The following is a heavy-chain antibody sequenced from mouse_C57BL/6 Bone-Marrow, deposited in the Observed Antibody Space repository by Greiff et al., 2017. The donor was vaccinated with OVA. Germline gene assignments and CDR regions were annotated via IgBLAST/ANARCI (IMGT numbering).Heavy chain of an antibody. CDR3: ARERGYYDYDDPSWFAY. D-gene: IGHD2-4*01. Sequence: QVQLQQPGAELVMPGASVKLSCKASGYTFTSYWMHWVKQRPGQGLEWIGEIDPSDSYTNYNQKFKGKSTLTVDKSSSTAYMQLSSLTSEDSAVYYCARERGYYDYDDPSWFAYWGQGTLVTVSA. CDR2: IDPSDSYT. V-gene: IGHV1-69*01. CDR1: GYTFTSYW. J-gene: IGHJ3*01.